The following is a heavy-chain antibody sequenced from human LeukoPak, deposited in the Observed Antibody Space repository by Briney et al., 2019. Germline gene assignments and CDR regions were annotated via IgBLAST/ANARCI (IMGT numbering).Heavy chain of an antibody. CDR2: ISGSGVST. CDR1: GFTFSSFG. V-gene: IGHV3-23*01. Sequence: GGSLRLSCAASGFTFSSFGMSWVRQAPGKGLEWVSPISGSGVSTYYADSVKGRFTISRDNSKNSLYLQMNSLRAEDTAVYYCAKCILTGYYKGYMDVWGKGTTVTISS. D-gene: IGHD3-9*01. CDR3: AKCILTGYYKGYMDV. J-gene: IGHJ6*03.